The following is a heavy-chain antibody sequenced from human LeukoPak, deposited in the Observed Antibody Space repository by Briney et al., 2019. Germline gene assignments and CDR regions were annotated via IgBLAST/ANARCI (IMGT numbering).Heavy chain of an antibody. CDR3: AALHDYGDYGVVWGDPAFDY. CDR1: GGTFSSYA. J-gene: IGHJ4*02. Sequence: SVTVSCKASGGTFSSYAISWVRQAPGQGLEWMGGIIPIFGTANYAQKFQGRVTITTDESTSTAYMELSSLRSEDTAVYYCAALHDYGDYGVVWGDPAFDYWGQGTLVTVSS. D-gene: IGHD4-17*01. V-gene: IGHV1-69*05. CDR2: IIPIFGTA.